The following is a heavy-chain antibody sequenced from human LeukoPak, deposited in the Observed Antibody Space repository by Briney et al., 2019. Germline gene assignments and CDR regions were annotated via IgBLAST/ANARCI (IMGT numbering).Heavy chain of an antibody. CDR2: IYYSGST. J-gene: IGHJ5*02. Sequence: SETLSLTCTVSGGSISGYYWSWIRQPPGKGLEWLGYIYYSGSTNYNPSIKSRVTISVDTSKNQFSLKLSSVTAADTAVYYCARGCSAGTPHNWFDPWGQGTLVTVSS. V-gene: IGHV4-59*01. CDR3: ARGCSAGTPHNWFDP. D-gene: IGHD6-13*01. CDR1: GGSISGYY.